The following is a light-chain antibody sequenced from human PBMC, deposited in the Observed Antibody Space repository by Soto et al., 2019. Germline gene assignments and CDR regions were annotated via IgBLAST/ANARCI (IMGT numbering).Light chain of an antibody. CDR3: QQANSFPIT. V-gene: IGKV1D-12*01. CDR1: QDISTW. Sequence: DIQMTQSPSSMSSSVGDRVTITCRASQDISTWLAWYQQKPGKAPKLLIYAASTLQGGVTSRFSGSGSGTDFTLTITSLQPEDSATYYCQQANSFPITFGQGTRLEIK. J-gene: IGKJ5*01. CDR2: AAS.